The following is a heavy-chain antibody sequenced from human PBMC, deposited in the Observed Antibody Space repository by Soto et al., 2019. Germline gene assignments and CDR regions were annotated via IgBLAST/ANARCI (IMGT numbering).Heavy chain of an antibody. D-gene: IGHD5-12*01. CDR2: ISYSGST. V-gene: IGHV4-39*01. Sequence: QLQLQESGPGLVQPSETLSLTCTVSGVSISSHGYFWGWIRQPPGKGLEWVGMISYSGSTYYSPSLKSRVSISTDTSRNQLSLRLSSWTAADTAVFHCMNYNSGWKYWGQGTVVTVSS. J-gene: IGHJ4*02. CDR1: GVSISSHGYF. CDR3: MNYNSGWKY.